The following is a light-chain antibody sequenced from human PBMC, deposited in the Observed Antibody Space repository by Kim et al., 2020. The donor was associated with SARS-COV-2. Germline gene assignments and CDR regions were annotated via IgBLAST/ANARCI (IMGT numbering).Light chain of an antibody. CDR2: DSS. CDR1: QSVSND. J-gene: IGKJ4*01. CDR3: QQRNHWPPLT. V-gene: IGKV3-11*01. Sequence: SAVERATLSVSARQSVSNDLAWYQQKPGQPPRLLIYDSSNRAAGIPARFSGSGSGTDFTLTISSLAPEDFAVYYCQQRNHWPPLTFGGGTKVDIK.